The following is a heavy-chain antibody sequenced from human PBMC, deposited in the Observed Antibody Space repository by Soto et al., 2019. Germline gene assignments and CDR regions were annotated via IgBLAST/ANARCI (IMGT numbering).Heavy chain of an antibody. V-gene: IGHV3-23*01. CDR1: GFTFSSYA. CDR2: ISGSGGSA. J-gene: IGHJ4*02. D-gene: IGHD3-22*01. CDR3: AKESTYDSSGYWGN. Sequence: GGSLRLSCAASGFTFSSYAMSWVRQAPGKGLEWVSGISGSGGSAYYADSVKGRSTISRDNSKNLLYLQMKSLRAEDTAVYYCAKESTYDSSGYWGNWGQGTLVTVSS.